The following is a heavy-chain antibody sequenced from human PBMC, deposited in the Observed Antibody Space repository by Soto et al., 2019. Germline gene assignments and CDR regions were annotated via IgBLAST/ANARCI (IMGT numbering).Heavy chain of an antibody. CDR1: GFTFSTHS. Sequence: PXGSLRLACSASGFTFSTHSMHGVRHVPGKGLEWVSSISTSSSYIDYADSVKGRFTISRDNAKNSLLLKMSSLRADDTAVYYCATSIVMPGPHYFDTWGQGAQVTVSS. D-gene: IGHD3-16*02. V-gene: IGHV3-21*01. CDR3: ATSIVMPGPHYFDT. J-gene: IGHJ4*02. CDR2: ISTSSSYI.